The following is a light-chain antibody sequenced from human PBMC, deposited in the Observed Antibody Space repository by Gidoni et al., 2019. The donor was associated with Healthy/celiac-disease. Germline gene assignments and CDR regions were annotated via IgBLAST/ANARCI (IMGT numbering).Light chain of an antibody. V-gene: IGKV1-5*01. J-gene: IGKJ1*01. CDR1: QSISSW. CDR2: DAS. CDR3: QQYNSYAWT. Sequence: DIPMTQSPSTLSASVGDRVTITCRASQSISSWLAWYQQKPGKAPKLLIYDASRLESGVPSRFSGSGSGTEFTLTISSLQPDDFANYYCQQYNSYAWTFGQGTKVEIK.